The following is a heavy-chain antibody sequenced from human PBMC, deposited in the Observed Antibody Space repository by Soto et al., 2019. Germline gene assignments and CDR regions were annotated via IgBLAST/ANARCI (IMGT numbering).Heavy chain of an antibody. CDR2: ISAYTGST. CDR1: GYTFANYG. CDR3: ARSPYSYGKSVQFDD. D-gene: IGHD5-18*01. Sequence: SVKFSCTSSGYTFANYGVGWVRQAPGQGLVWMAWISAYTGSTNYAQEFQGRVAVTTDTSTSTASMDVRSLRSDDTAVYYCARSPYSYGKSVQFDDRGQGNLV. V-gene: IGHV1-18*04. J-gene: IGHJ4*02.